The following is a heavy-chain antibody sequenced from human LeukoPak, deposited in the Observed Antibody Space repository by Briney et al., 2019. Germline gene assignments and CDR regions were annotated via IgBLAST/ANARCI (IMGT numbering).Heavy chain of an antibody. D-gene: IGHD2-2*01. CDR3: ARDMSPAPTNYYYYYMDV. CDR1: GGSISSYY. Sequence: SETLSLTCTVSGGSISSYYWSWIRQPAGKGLEWIGRIYTSGSTNYNPSLKSRVTMSVDTSKNQFSLKLSSVTAADTAVYYCARDMSPAPTNYYYYYMDVWGKGTTVTVSS. J-gene: IGHJ6*03. CDR2: IYTSGST. V-gene: IGHV4-4*07.